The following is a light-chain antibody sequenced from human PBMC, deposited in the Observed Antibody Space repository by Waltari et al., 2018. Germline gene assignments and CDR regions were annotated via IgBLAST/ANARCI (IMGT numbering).Light chain of an antibody. CDR3: QQYNDWPLP. V-gene: IGKV3-15*01. J-gene: IGKJ5*01. CDR1: QSVSRN. Sequence: EIVMTQSPATLSVSPGERATLSCRASQSVSRNVAWYQQKPGQAPRLLIYGASTRATGIPARFSGSGSGTEITLTISSLQSEDFAVYYCQQYNDWPLPFGQGTRLDIK. CDR2: GAS.